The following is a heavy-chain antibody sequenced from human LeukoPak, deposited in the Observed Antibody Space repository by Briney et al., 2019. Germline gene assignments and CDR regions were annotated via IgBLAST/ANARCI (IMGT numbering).Heavy chain of an antibody. V-gene: IGHV4-34*01. Sequence: SETLSLTCAVYGGSFSGYYWSWIRQPPGKGLEWIGEINHSGSTNYNPSLKSRVTISVDTSKNQFSLKLSSVTAADTAVYYCARARRDLWKYYYDLKINGAFDYWGQGTLVTVSS. D-gene: IGHD3-22*01. CDR3: ARARRDLWKYYYDLKINGAFDY. J-gene: IGHJ4*02. CDR1: GGSFSGYY. CDR2: INHSGST.